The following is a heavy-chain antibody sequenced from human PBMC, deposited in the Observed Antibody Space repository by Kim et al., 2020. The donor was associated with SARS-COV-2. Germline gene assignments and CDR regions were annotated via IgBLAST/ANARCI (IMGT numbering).Heavy chain of an antibody. CDR3: AKSVDEPLPKYFHS. D-gene: IGHD5-12*01. CDR1: GGSFSGYY. CDR2: INDSGIT. J-gene: IGHJ1*01. V-gene: IGHV4-34*01. Sequence: SETLSLTCAVYGGSFSGYYWSWIRQPPGKGLEWIGEINDSGITRYKPSLNSRVAMSVDTSKNQFSLKLIPLTAADPAVYYCAKSVDEPLPKYFHSWGRG.